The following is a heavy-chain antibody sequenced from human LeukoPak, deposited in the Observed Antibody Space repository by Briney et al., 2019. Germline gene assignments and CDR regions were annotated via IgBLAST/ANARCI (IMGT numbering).Heavy chain of an antibody. V-gene: IGHV4-61*02. J-gene: IGHJ5*02. CDR2: ISSSGST. CDR3: ARDAYYYGHPVNWFDP. D-gene: IGHD3-10*01. CDR1: GGSISSGSYY. Sequence: PSQTLSLTCTVSGGSISSGSYYWSWFRQPAGKGLEWIGRISSSGSTNYNPSLKSRVTMSVDTSKNQFSLKLSSVTAADTAVYYCARDAYYYGHPVNWFDPWGQGTLVTVSS.